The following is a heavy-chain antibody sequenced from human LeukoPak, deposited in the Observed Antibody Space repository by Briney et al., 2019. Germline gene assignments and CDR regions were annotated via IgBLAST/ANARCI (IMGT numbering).Heavy chain of an antibody. V-gene: IGHV3-23*01. CDR2: ISGSGGST. CDR1: GFTFSSYA. Sequence: GGSLRLTCAASGFTFSSYAMGWVRQAPGKGLEWVSAISGSGGSTYYADSVKGRFTISRDNSKNTLYLQMNSLRAEDTAVYYCAKDRSYDILTGYSYFDYWGQGTLVTVSS. CDR3: AKDRSYDILTGYSYFDY. D-gene: IGHD3-9*01. J-gene: IGHJ4*02.